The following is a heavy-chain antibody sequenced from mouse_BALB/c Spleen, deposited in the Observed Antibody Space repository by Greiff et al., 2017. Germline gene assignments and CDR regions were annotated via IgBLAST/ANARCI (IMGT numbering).Heavy chain of an antibody. Sequence: EVQLVESGGGLVQPGGSRKLSCAASGFTFSSFGMHWVRQAPEKGLEWVAYISSGSSTIYYADTVKGRFTISRDNPKNTLFLQMTSLRSEDTAMYYCAPRTLDDWGQGTTLTVSS. J-gene: IGHJ2*01. CDR2: ISSGSSTI. CDR3: APRTLDD. V-gene: IGHV5-17*02. CDR1: GFTFSSFG.